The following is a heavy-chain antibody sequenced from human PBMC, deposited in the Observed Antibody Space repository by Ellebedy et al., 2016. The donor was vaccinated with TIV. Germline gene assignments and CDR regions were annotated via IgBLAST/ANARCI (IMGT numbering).Heavy chain of an antibody. CDR3: AKETTELTATTLY. Sequence: PGGSLRLSCAASGFTFSRFGMQWVRQAPGKGLEWVAVISHDGSVKHYADSVKGRFTISRDNSKNTLNLQLSSLRSEDTAVYYCAKETTELTATTLYWGQGTLVTVSS. CDR2: ISHDGSVK. J-gene: IGHJ4*02. V-gene: IGHV3-30*18. D-gene: IGHD1-1*01. CDR1: GFTFSRFG.